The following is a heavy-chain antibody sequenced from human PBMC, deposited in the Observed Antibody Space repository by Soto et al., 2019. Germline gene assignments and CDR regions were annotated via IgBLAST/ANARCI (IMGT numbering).Heavy chain of an antibody. D-gene: IGHD3-3*02. CDR2: INSSGRA. CDR1: GVSITSSDSY. V-gene: IGHV4-30-4*01. J-gene: IGHJ6*02. CDR3: ASFSTLGKDYGVDV. Sequence: QVQLQESGPGLVKHSQTLSLTCSVSGVSITSSDSYWSLIRQPPGKGLELIGYINSSGRAYYKPSLKSRVSISIYTSKNQFSLRLTSVTVADTAVYFCASFSTLGKDYGVDVWGQGTTVTVSS.